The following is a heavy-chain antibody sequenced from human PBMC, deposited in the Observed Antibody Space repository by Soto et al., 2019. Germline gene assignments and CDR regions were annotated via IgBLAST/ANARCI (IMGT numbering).Heavy chain of an antibody. D-gene: IGHD4-17*01. V-gene: IGHV1-69*05. CDR1: GGTFSSYA. CDR3: AKQDYGGNSGLPPPDY. J-gene: IGHJ4*02. CDR2: IIPIFGTA. Sequence: QVQLVQSGAEVKKPGSSVKVSCKASGGTFSSYAISWVRQAPGQGLEWMGGIIPIFGTANYAQKFQGRVTSTSDESTSTAYMELSSLRSEVTAVYYCAKQDYGGNSGLPPPDYWGQGTLVTVSS.